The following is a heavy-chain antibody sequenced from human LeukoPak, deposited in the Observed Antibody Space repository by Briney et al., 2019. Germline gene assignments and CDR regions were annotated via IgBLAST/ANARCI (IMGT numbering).Heavy chain of an antibody. CDR3: ARGHLWVRGVNVAD. CDR1: GGSISSYY. V-gene: IGHV4-59*01. J-gene: IGHJ4*02. CDR2: IYYSGST. Sequence: SETLSLTCTVSGGSISSYYWSWIRQPPGKGLEWIGYIYYSGSTNYNPSLKSRVTISVDTSKNQFSLKLSSVTAADTAVYYCARGHLWVRGVNVADWGQGTLVTVSS. D-gene: IGHD3-10*01.